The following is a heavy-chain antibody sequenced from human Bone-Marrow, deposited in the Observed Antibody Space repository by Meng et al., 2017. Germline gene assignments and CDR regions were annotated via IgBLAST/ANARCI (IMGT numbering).Heavy chain of an antibody. Sequence: SVKVSCKASGGTFSSYAISWVRQAPGQGLEWMGGIIPIFGTANYAQKFQGRVTITADKSTSTAYMELSSLRSEDTAVYYCARDEDISAAGKLFGDYWGQGTLVTVSS. J-gene: IGHJ4*02. CDR1: GGTFSSYA. V-gene: IGHV1-69*06. CDR2: IIPIFGTA. D-gene: IGHD6-13*01. CDR3: ARDEDISAAGKLFGDY.